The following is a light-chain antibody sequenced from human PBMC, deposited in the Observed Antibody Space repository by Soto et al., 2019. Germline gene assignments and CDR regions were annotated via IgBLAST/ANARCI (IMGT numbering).Light chain of an antibody. CDR2: DAS. Sequence: DIQMTQSPSTLSASVGDRVTITCRASQRISRYLAWYQQKPGKAPKLLIYDASNLESGVPSRFSGSGSGTDFTLTISSLQPEDFAAYYCQQGNSSPVTFGQGTKLEIK. V-gene: IGKV1-5*01. CDR1: QRISRY. CDR3: QQGNSSPVT. J-gene: IGKJ1*01.